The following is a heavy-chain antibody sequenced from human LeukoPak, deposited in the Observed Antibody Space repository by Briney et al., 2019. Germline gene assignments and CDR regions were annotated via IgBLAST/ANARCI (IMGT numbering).Heavy chain of an antibody. Sequence: GASVKVSCKASGYTFTSYDINWVRQATGRGLEWMGWMNPNSGNTGYAQKFQGRVTMTRNTSISTAYMELSSLRSEDTAVYYCARGVHDYVLWFDPWGQGTLVTVSS. CDR3: ARGVHDYVLWFDP. CDR2: MNPNSGNT. D-gene: IGHD3-16*01. CDR1: GYTFTSYD. V-gene: IGHV1-8*01. J-gene: IGHJ5*02.